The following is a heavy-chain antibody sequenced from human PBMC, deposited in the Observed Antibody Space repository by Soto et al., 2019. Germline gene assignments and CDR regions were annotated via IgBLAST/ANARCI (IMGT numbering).Heavy chain of an antibody. Sequence: QVQLVESGGGVVQPGRSLRLSCAASGFTFSSYGMHWVRQAPGKGLEWVAVISYDGSNKYYADSVKGRFTISRDNCKNTLYLQMNSLRAEDTAVYYCAKVEVCSGGSCYSPNYYYGMDVWGQGTTVTVSS. CDR3: AKVEVCSGGSCYSPNYYYGMDV. J-gene: IGHJ6*02. CDR1: GFTFSSYG. V-gene: IGHV3-30*18. CDR2: ISYDGSNK. D-gene: IGHD2-15*01.